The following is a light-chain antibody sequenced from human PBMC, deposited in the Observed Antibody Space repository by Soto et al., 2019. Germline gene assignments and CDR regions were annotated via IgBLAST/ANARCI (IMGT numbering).Light chain of an antibody. CDR1: QSIYTY. Sequence: AIQMTQSPSSVSASTGDRVTISCRATQSIYTYLAWYQQKPGKPPNLLIYAASTLQSGVPSRFSGSGSGADFTLTISSLQPEDSATYYCQLSHTTLTFGQGTRLEIK. CDR2: AAS. J-gene: IGKJ5*01. V-gene: IGKV1-8*01. CDR3: QLSHTTLT.